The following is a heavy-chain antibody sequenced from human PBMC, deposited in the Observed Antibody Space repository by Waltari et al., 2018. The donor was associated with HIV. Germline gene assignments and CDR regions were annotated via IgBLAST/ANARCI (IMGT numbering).Heavy chain of an antibody. CDR1: RGSFNGNY. V-gene: IGHV4-34*01. CDR3: ARKPVLGYGSYTFDS. CDR2: IDDSGNT. J-gene: IGHJ4*02. D-gene: IGHD6-6*01. Sequence: QVQLQQWGAGLLKPSETLSLTCAVFRGSFNGNYWTWIRQPPGKGPEWIGEIDDSGNTNYNPSLKSRVTISVDTSKNQFSLKLRFVTAADTAVYYCARKPVLGYGSYTFDSWGRGTLVSVSS.